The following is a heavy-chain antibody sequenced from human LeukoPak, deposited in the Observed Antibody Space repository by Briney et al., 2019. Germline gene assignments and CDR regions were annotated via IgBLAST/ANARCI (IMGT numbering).Heavy chain of an antibody. CDR3: LLLPARGDAFDI. Sequence: ASVKVSCKASGYTFTSYGISWVRQAPGQGLEWMGWISAYNGNTNYAQKLQGRVTMTTDTSTSTAYMELRSLRSDDTAVYYCLLLPARGDAFDIWGQGTMVTVSS. D-gene: IGHD2-15*01. J-gene: IGHJ3*02. CDR1: GYTFTSYG. V-gene: IGHV1-18*01. CDR2: ISAYNGNT.